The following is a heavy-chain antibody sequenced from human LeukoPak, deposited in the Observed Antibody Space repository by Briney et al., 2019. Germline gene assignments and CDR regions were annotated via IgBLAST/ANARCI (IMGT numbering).Heavy chain of an antibody. CDR1: GGSISTNNW. Sequence: SETLSLTCAVSGGSISTNNWWSWVRQPPGKGLEWIGYIYYSGSTNYNPSLKSRVTISVDTSKNQFSLKLSSVTAADTAVYYCARDGIGDTPFQHWGQGTLVTVSS. CDR2: IYYSGST. J-gene: IGHJ1*01. V-gene: IGHV4-4*02. D-gene: IGHD3-10*01. CDR3: ARDGIGDTPFQH.